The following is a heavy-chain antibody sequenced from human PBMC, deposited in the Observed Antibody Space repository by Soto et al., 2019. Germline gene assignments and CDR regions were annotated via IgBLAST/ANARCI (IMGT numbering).Heavy chain of an antibody. V-gene: IGHV1-2*04. CDR1: GYTFTGYY. CDR2: INPNSGGT. D-gene: IGHD5-18*01. J-gene: IGHJ6*02. CDR3: ARDYGYSYGYYYYYGMDV. Sequence: ASVKVSCKASGYTFTGYYMHWVRQAPGQGLEWMGWINPNSGGTNYAQKFQGWVTMTRDTSISTAYMELSRLRSDDTAVYYCARDYGYSYGYYYYYGMDVWGQGTTVTVSS.